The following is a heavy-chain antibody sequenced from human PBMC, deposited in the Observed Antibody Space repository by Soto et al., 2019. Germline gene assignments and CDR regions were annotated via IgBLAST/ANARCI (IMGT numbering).Heavy chain of an antibody. V-gene: IGHV4-34*01. J-gene: IGHJ4*02. Sequence: SETLSLTCAVYGGSFSGYYWSWIRQPPGKGLEWIGEINHSGSTNYNPSLKSRVTISVDTSKKQFSLKLSSVTAADTAVYYCARGSTTEKVDSWGQGTLVTVSS. D-gene: IGHD4-17*01. CDR2: INHSGST. CDR1: GGSFSGYY. CDR3: ARGSTTEKVDS.